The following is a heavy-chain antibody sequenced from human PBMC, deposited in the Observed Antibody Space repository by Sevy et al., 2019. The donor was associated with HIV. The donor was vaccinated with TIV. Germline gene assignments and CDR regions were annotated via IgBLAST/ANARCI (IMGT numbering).Heavy chain of an antibody. D-gene: IGHD3-22*01. CDR3: ARGESSYSDSRGGSVWVDR. V-gene: IGHV4-61*02. CDR2: IYTSGST. J-gene: IGHJ5*02. Sequence: SETLSLTCTVSGGSISSGTYAWSWIRQPAGKGLEWIGLIYTSGSTSYNPSVKSRFTMSVDTYENQFSLKLSTVTAADTAVEYCARGESSYSDSRGGSVWVDRWGQGTLVTVSS. CDR1: GGSISSGTYA.